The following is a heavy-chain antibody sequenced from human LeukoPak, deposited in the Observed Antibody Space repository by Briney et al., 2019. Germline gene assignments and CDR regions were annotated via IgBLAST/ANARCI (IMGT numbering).Heavy chain of an antibody. V-gene: IGHV4-59*01. Sequence: PSETLSLTCTLSGGSFSSYYWSWIRQPPGKGLEWIGYIYYSGRTNYNPSLKSRVTISVDTSKNQFSLKLSSVTAADTAVYYCARGVQLWLRGGWFDPWGQGTLVTVSS. D-gene: IGHD5-18*01. CDR3: ARGVQLWLRGGWFDP. CDR2: IYYSGRT. J-gene: IGHJ5*02. CDR1: GGSFSSYY.